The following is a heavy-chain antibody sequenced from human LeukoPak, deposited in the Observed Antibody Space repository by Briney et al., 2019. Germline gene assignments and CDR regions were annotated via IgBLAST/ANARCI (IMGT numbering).Heavy chain of an antibody. CDR3: ARVRGSGSYEGNFDY. CDR1: GFTFSSYW. D-gene: IGHD3-10*01. J-gene: IGHJ4*02. CDR2: IKQDGSEK. V-gene: IGHV3-7*01. Sequence: GGSLRLSCAASGFTFSSYWMSWVRQAPGKGLEWVANIKQDGSEKYYVDSVKGRFIISRDNAKNPLYLQMNSLRAEDTAVYYCARVRGSGSYEGNFDYWGQGTLVTVSS.